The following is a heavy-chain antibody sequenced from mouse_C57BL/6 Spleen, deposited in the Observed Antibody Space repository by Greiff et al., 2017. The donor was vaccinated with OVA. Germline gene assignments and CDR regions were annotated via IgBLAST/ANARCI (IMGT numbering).Heavy chain of an antibody. CDR3: ARWGSGITTVVAPYYFDY. J-gene: IGHJ2*01. V-gene: IGHV1-80*01. D-gene: IGHD1-1*01. CDR1: GYAFSSYW. CDR2: IYPGDGDT. Sequence: QVHVKQSGAELVKPGASVKISCKASGYAFSSYWMNWVKQRPGKGLEWIGQIYPGDGDTNYNGKFKGKATLTADKSSSTAYMQLSSLTSEDSAVYFCARWGSGITTVVAPYYFDYWGQGTTLTVSS.